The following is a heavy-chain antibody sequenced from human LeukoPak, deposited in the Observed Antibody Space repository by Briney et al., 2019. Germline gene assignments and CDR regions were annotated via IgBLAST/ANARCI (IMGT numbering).Heavy chain of an antibody. CDR2: MYPDDSDT. V-gene: IGHV5-51*01. Sequence: GESLKISCQGSGYRLTNYWIGWVRQMPGKGLECMGIMYPDDSDTTYSPSFQGQVTISADKSISTAYLQWSSLKASDTAMYYCVRLGSGSYPDYWGQGTLVTVSS. D-gene: IGHD1-26*01. J-gene: IGHJ4*02. CDR3: VRLGSGSYPDY. CDR1: GYRLTNYW.